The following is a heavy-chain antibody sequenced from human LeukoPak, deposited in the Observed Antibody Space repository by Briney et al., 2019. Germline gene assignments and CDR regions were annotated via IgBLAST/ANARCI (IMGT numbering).Heavy chain of an antibody. V-gene: IGHV3-7*01. D-gene: IGHD1-26*01. CDR3: ARDPYSGGYSSYYYYYMDV. J-gene: IGHJ6*03. CDR1: GFNFSTCN. CDR2: IKQDGSEK. Sequence: GGSLRLSCAASGFNFSTCNMNWVRQAPGKGLEWVANIKQDGSEKYYVDSVKGRFTISRDNAKNSLYLQMNSLRAEDTAVYYCARDPYSGGYSSYYYYYMDVWGKGTTVTVSS.